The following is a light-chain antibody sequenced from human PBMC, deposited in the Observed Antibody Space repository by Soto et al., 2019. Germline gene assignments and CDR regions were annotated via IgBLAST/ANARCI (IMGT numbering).Light chain of an antibody. CDR3: QQYNVWPLT. CDR1: QSVNSN. V-gene: IGKV3-15*01. Sequence: EIVMTQSPANLSVSPGERATLSCRASQSVNSNLAWYQQKPGQTPKLLIYVASTRATGIPARFSGSGSGTEFTLTISSLQSEDFAVYYCQQYNVWPLTFGGGTKVEFK. CDR2: VAS. J-gene: IGKJ4*01.